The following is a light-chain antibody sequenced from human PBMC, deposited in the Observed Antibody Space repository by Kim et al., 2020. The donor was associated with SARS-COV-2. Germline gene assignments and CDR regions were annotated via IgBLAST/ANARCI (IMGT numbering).Light chain of an antibody. CDR2: QDS. V-gene: IGLV3-1*01. CDR1: KLGDKY. CDR3: QAWDSSTHNYV. Sequence: SYELTQPPSVSVSPGQTASITCSGYKLGDKYVSWYQQKPGQSPVVVIYQDSQRPSGIPERFSGSNSGNTATLTISGTQAMDEADYYCQAWDSSTHNYVFGTGTKVTVL. J-gene: IGLJ1*01.